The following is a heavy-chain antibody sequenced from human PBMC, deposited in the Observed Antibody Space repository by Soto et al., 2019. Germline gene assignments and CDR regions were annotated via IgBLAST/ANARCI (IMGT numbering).Heavy chain of an antibody. CDR2: IGAYNGNT. V-gene: IGHV1-18*01. CDR3: ARDDSSSWPNWFDP. D-gene: IGHD6-13*01. CDR1: GYTFTSYG. J-gene: IGHJ5*02. Sequence: ASVKVSCKASGYTFTSYGISWVRQAPGQGLEWMRWIGAYNGNTNYAQKLQGRVTMTTDTSTSTAYMELRSLRSDDTAVYYCARDDSSSWPNWFDPWGQGTLVTVSS.